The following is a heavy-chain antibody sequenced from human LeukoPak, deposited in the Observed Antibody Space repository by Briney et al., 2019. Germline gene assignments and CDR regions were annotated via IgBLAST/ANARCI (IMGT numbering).Heavy chain of an antibody. J-gene: IGHJ4*02. CDR3: ARGITIFGAPFGNLDY. V-gene: IGHV4-61*01. D-gene: IGHD3-3*01. CDR1: GGSVSSGSYY. CDR2: TYYSGST. Sequence: PSETLSLTCTVSGGSVSSGSYYWSWIRQPPGKGLEWIGYTYYSGSTNYNPSLKSRVTISVDTSKNQFSLKLSSVTAADTAVYYCARGITIFGAPFGNLDYWGQGTLVTVSS.